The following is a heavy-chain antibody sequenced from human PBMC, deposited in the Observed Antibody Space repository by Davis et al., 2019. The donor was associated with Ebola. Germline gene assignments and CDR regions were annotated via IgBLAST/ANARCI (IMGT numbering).Heavy chain of an antibody. V-gene: IGHV3-74*01. D-gene: IGHD2-15*01. J-gene: IGHJ6*02. CDR2: INSDGSIT. Sequence: HTGGSLRLSCAASGFTFSTYWMHWVRQAPGKGLVWVSRINSDGSITNYADSVKGRFTISRDNAKNSLYLQMNSLRAEDTAVYYCARGRGGKSLYGMDVWGQGTTVTVSS. CDR1: GFTFSTYW. CDR3: ARGRGGKSLYGMDV.